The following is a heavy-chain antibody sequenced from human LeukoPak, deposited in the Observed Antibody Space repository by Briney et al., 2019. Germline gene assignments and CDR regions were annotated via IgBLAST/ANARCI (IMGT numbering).Heavy chain of an antibody. CDR1: GGSISSSSYY. CDR2: INHSGST. J-gene: IGHJ5*02. D-gene: IGHD2-15*01. CDR3: ARGRQALGIVVVVAAKYNWFDP. Sequence: SETLSLTCTVSGGSISSSSYYWGWIRQPPGKGLEWIGEINHSGSTNYNPSLKSRVTISVDTSKNQFSLKLSSVTAADTAVYYCARGRQALGIVVVVAAKYNWFDPWGQGTLVTVSS. V-gene: IGHV4-39*07.